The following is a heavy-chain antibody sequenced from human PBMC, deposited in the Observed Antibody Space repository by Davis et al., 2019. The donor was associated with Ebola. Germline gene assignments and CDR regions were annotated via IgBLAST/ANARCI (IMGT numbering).Heavy chain of an antibody. J-gene: IGHJ4*02. D-gene: IGHD3-10*01. V-gene: IGHV4-4*02. CDR3: ARLEITMGQRVLIDATYFDY. CDR1: GGSLRSSNW. CDR2: IYHSGST. Sequence: MPSETLSLTCTVSGGSLRSSNWWSWVRQPPGKGLEWIGEIYHSGSTNYNPSLKSRVTISVDTSKNQFSLKVNSVTAADTAVYYCARLEITMGQRVLIDATYFDYWGQGSLVTVSS.